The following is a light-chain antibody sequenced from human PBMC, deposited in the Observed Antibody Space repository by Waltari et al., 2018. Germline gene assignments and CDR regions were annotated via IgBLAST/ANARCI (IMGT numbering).Light chain of an antibody. J-gene: IGLJ6*01. CDR3: GTWDSGLSASV. CDR1: SSNIGYNY. CDR2: DNN. V-gene: IGLV1-51*01. Sequence: QSVLTQPPSVSAATGQKVTISCSGSSSNIGYNYVSWYQQVPGTAPKLLIYDNNRRPSGIPDRFSGSKSGTSATLGITGLQTGDEADYYCGTWDSGLSASVFGSGTKVTVL.